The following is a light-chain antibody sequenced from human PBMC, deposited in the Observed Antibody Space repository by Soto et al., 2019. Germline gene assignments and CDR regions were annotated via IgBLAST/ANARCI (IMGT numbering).Light chain of an antibody. CDR1: SSDVGAYNY. CDR2: DVS. CDR3: SSYTTSSTYV. V-gene: IGLV2-14*03. Sequence: QSALTQPASVSGSPGQSIAIYCTGTSSDVGAYNYVSWYQQHPGKAPKLMIYDVSNRPSGASNRFSGSKSGNTASLNISGLQAEDEADYYCSSYTTSSTYVFGTGTKVTVL. J-gene: IGLJ1*01.